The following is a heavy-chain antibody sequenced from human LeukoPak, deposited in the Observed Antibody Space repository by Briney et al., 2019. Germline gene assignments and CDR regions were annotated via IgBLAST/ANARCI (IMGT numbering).Heavy chain of an antibody. Sequence: SVKVSCKASGYTFTGYYLHWVRQAPGQGFEWMGGIIPIFGTANYAQKFQGRVTITADKSTNTAYMELSSLRSEDTAVYYCARSQPLAYFDLWGRGTLVTVSS. V-gene: IGHV1-69*06. CDR1: GYTFTGYY. J-gene: IGHJ2*01. CDR3: ARSQPLAYFDL. CDR2: IIPIFGTA.